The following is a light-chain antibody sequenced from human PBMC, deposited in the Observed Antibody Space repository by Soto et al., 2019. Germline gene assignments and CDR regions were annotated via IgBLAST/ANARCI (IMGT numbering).Light chain of an antibody. V-gene: IGKV3-11*01. Sequence: EIVLTQSPATLSLSPGERATLSCRASQSVSSYLAWFQQKPGQAPRLLIYDASNRATGIPARFSGSGSGTDFTLTIGSLEPEDFALYYCQQRLNWPRTFGQGTKLEIK. CDR3: QQRLNWPRT. CDR1: QSVSSY. CDR2: DAS. J-gene: IGKJ2*01.